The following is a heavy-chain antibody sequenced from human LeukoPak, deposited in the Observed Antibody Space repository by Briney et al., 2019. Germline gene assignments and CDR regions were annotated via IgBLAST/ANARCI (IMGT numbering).Heavy chain of an antibody. CDR2: INHSGST. CDR3: ARTARYYYGSGSYPRTWWFDP. J-gene: IGHJ5*02. CDR1: GGSFSGYY. D-gene: IGHD3-10*01. V-gene: IGHV4-34*01. Sequence: SETLSLTCAVSGGSFSGYYWSWIRQPPGKGLEWIGEINHSGSTNYNPSLKSRVTISVDTSKNQFSLKLSSVTAADTAVYYCARTARYYYGSGSYPRTWWFDPWGQGTLVTVSS.